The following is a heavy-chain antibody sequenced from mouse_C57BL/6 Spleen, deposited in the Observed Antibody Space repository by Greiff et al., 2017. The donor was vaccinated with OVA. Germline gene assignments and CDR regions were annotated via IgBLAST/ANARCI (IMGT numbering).Heavy chain of an antibody. Sequence: QVQLQQPGAELVRPGTSVKLSCKASGYTFTSYWMHWVKQRPGQGLEWIGVIDPSDSYTNYNQKFKGKATLTVDTSSSTAYMQLSSLTSEDSAVYYCARSGTGGDWFACWGQGTLVTVSA. CDR1: GYTFTSYW. CDR3: ARSGTGGDWFAC. J-gene: IGHJ3*01. V-gene: IGHV1-59*01. D-gene: IGHD4-1*01. CDR2: IDPSDSYT.